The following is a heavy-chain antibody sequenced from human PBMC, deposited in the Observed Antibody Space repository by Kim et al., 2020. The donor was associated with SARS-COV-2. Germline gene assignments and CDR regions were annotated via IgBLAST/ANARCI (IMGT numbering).Heavy chain of an antibody. D-gene: IGHD3-10*01. CDR2: INHSGST. J-gene: IGHJ6*02. CDR3: ARERLQYYYGSGSNLNGVKHVKEANVELKGYGMDV. V-gene: IGHV4-34*01. Sequence: SETLSLTCAVYGGSFSGYYWSWIRQPPGKGLEWIGEINHSGSTNYNPSLKSRVTISVDTSKNQFSLKLSSVTAADTAVYYCARERLQYYYGSGSNLNGVKHVKEANVELKGYGMDVWGQGTTVTVSS. CDR1: GGSFSGYY.